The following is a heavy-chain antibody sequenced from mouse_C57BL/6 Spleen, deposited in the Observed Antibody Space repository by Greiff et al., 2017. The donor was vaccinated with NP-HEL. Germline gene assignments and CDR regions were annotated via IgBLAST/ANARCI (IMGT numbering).Heavy chain of an antibody. Sequence: QVQLQQPGAELVKPGASVKLSCKASGYTFTSYWMQWVKQRPGQGLEWIGEIDPSDSYTNYNQKFKGKATLTVDTSSSTASMQLSSLTSEDSAVYYCARLEDGYFDYWGQGTTLTVSS. CDR1: GYTFTSYW. CDR3: ARLEDGYFDY. J-gene: IGHJ2*01. CDR2: IDPSDSYT. V-gene: IGHV1-50*01.